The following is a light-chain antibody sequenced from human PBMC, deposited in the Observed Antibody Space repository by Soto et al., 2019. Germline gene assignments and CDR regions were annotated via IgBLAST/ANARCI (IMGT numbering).Light chain of an antibody. Sequence: DIQMTQSPSSLSASVGDRITLTCRASQVIRIFLAWYQQKPGKAPERLNYAASTLEGGVQSRFSGSESATEFTLTISSLQPEDSATYYCLHHYCYPSTFGQGTKVEIK. CDR3: LHHYCYPST. V-gene: IGKV1-17*01. CDR1: QVIRIF. J-gene: IGKJ2*01. CDR2: AAS.